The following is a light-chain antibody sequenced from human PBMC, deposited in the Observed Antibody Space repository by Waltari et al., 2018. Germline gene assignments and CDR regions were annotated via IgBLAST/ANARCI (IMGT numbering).Light chain of an antibody. J-gene: IGKJ4*01. CDR2: WAS. V-gene: IGKV4-1*01. Sequence: DIVMTQSPDSLAVSLGERATINCKSSQRVLYSSHNKDYLAWDHQKPGQPPKLVIYWASTRAYGVPDRFSGSGSGTDFTLTISSLQAEDVAVYYCQQYYSTPLTFGGGTKVEIK. CDR1: QRVLYSSHNKDY. CDR3: QQYYSTPLT.